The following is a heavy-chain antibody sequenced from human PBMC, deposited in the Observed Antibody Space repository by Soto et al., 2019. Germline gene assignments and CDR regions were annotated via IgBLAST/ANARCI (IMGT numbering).Heavy chain of an antibody. CDR3: AKSRVIMRYFDWSPAVFQH. Sequence: PGGSLRLSCAAAGFAFSGCGRSWVRQAPGKGLEWVSAISGSGGSTYYADSVKGRFTISRDNSKNALYLQMNSLRAEDTAVYYCAKSRVIMRYFDWSPAVFQHWGQGTLVTVSS. CDR2: ISGSGGST. V-gene: IGHV3-23*01. D-gene: IGHD3-9*01. CDR1: GFAFSGCG. J-gene: IGHJ1*01.